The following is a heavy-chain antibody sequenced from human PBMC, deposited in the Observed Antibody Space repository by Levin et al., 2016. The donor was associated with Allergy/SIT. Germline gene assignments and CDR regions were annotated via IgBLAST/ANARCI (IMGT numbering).Heavy chain of an antibody. CDR3: ANLGNYYDSSGWVNY. D-gene: IGHD3-22*01. V-gene: IGHV4-34*01. Sequence: WIRQPPGKGLEWIGEINHSGSTNYNPSLKSRVTISVDTSKNQFSLKLSSVTAADTAVYYCANLGNYYDSSGWVNYWGQGTLVTVSS. J-gene: IGHJ4*02. CDR2: INHSGST.